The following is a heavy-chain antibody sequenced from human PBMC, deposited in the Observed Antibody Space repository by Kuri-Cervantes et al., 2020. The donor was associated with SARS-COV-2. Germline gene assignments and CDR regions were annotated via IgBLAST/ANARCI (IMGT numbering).Heavy chain of an antibody. Sequence: ESLKISCAVYGGSFSGYYWSWIRQPPGKGLEWIGEINHSGSTNYNPSLTSRVTISVDTSKNQFSLKLSSVTAADTAVYYCARKVEMATISHWGQGTLVTVSS. V-gene: IGHV4-34*01. D-gene: IGHD5-24*01. CDR3: ARKVEMATISH. CDR1: GGSFSGYY. CDR2: INHSGST. J-gene: IGHJ4*02.